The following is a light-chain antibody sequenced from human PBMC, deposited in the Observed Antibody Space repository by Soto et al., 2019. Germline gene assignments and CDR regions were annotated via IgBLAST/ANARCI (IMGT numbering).Light chain of an antibody. CDR3: QAYDNRLSTLL. CDR1: SSNIGSNV. V-gene: IGLV1-44*01. CDR2: SNN. J-gene: IGLJ3*02. Sequence: QSVLTQPPSASGTPGQRVTISCSGSSSNIGSNVVNWYQQLPGTAPKLLIYSNNQRPSGVPDRFSGSKSGTSASLAISGLQADDEGHYYCQAYDNRLSTLLFGGGTKLTVL.